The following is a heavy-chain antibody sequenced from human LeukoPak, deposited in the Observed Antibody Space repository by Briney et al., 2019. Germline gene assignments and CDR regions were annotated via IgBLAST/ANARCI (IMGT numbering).Heavy chain of an antibody. CDR2: IYYSGST. J-gene: IGHJ4*02. CDR1: GGSISSYY. CDR3: ARGVKRGYSYGLIDY. Sequence: SETLSLTCTVSGGSISSYYWSWIRQPPGKGLEWIGYIYYSGSTNYNPSLKSRVTISVDTSKNQFSLKLSSVTAADTAVYYCARGVKRGYSYGLIDYWGQGTLVTVSS. D-gene: IGHD5-18*01. V-gene: IGHV4-59*01.